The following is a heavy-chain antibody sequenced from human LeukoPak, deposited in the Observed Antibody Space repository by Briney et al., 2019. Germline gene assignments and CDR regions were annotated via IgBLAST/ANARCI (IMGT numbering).Heavy chain of an antibody. CDR3: ARESVVGEAFDY. J-gene: IGHJ4*02. D-gene: IGHD2-2*01. Sequence: PGGSLRLSCAASGFTFSSYAMHWVRQAPGKGLEWVAVISYDGSNKYYADSVKGRFTISRDNSKNTLYLQMNSLRAEDTAVYYCARESVVGEAFDYWGQGTLVTVSS. CDR1: GFTFSSYA. V-gene: IGHV3-30-3*01. CDR2: ISYDGSNK.